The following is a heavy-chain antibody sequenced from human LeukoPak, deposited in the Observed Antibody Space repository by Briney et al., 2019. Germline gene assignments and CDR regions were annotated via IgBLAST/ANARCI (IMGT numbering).Heavy chain of an antibody. D-gene: IGHD2-2*01. CDR3: ARDWTRVPAAIINWFDP. Sequence: GGSLRLSCAASGFTFSDYYMSWIRQAPGKGLEWVSYISSSGSTIYYADSVKGRFTISRDNAKSSLYLQMNSLRAEDTAVYYCARDWTRVPAAIINWFDPWGRGTLVTVSS. CDR2: ISSSGSTI. V-gene: IGHV3-11*01. CDR1: GFTFSDYY. J-gene: IGHJ5*02.